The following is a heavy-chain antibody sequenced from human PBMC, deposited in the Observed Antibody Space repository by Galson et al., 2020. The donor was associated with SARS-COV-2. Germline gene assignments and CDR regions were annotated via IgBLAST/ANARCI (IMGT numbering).Heavy chain of an antibody. D-gene: IGHD3-10*01. CDR3: ARDVGELWFGPSYGMDV. J-gene: IGHJ6*02. V-gene: IGHV3-7*01. Sequence: PGGSLRLSCAASGFTFSSYWMSWVRQAPGKGLEWVANIKQDGSEKYYVDSVKGRFTISRDNAKNSLYLQMNSLRAEDTAVYYCARDVGELWFGPSYGMDVWGQGTTVTVSS. CDR2: IKQDGSEK. CDR1: GFTFSSYW.